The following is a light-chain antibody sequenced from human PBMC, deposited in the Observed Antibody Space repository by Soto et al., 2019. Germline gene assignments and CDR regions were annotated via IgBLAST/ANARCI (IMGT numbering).Light chain of an antibody. CDR3: RQYNSPWM. CDR1: QSIISW. Sequence: DIQMTQSPSTLSASVGDRVTITCRASQSIISWLAWYQQKPGKAPKLLIYDASSFESGTPLWSSGSGSRTLFTLTIRSLQPDDFATSNCRQYNSPWMFGQGAKVEIQ. J-gene: IGKJ1*01. V-gene: IGKV1-5*01. CDR2: DAS.